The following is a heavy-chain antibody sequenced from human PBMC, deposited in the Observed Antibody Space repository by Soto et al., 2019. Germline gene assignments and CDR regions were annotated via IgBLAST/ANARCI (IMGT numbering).Heavy chain of an antibody. V-gene: IGHV3-33*01. CDR2: IWYDGSKE. D-gene: IGHD2-15*01. J-gene: IGHJ4*02. CDR3: ALLPHCSGGTCYSQPDY. Sequence: GGSLRLSCAASGFTFSSYGMHWVRQAPGKGLEWVAIIWYDGSKEYYADSVKGRFTISRDNSKNTLYLQMNSLRAEDTAVYYCALLPHCSGGTCYSQPDYWGQGTLVTVSS. CDR1: GFTFSSYG.